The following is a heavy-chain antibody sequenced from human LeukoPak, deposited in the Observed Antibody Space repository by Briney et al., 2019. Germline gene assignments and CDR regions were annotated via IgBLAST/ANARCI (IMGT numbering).Heavy chain of an antibody. CDR1: GGSVSSGSHY. CDR2: IYYTGST. D-gene: IGHD4-23*01. J-gene: IGHJ5*02. V-gene: IGHV4-61*01. CDR3: ARGKTWFDP. Sequence: ETSETLSLTCTVSGGSVSSGSHYWSWIRQPPGKGLEWLGYIYYTGSTNYSPSLKSRVTISVDTSKNQFFLNLSSVTTTDTAVYYCARGKTWFDPWGQGTLVTVSS.